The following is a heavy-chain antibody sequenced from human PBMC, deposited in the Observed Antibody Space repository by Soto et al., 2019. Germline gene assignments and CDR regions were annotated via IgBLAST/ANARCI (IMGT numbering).Heavy chain of an antibody. CDR1: GFSLSTSVMC. V-gene: IGHV2-70*01. CDR3: VRTPLTVEDRSYYYYGMDV. J-gene: IGHJ6*02. CDR2: IDWDDDK. Sequence: GSGPTLVNPTQTLTLTCTFSGFSLSTSVMCVSWIRQPPGKALEWLALIDWDDDKYYSTSLKTRLTISKDTSKNQVVLTMTNMDPVDTATYYCVRTPLTVEDRSYYYYGMDVWGQGTTVTVSS. D-gene: IGHD2-15*01.